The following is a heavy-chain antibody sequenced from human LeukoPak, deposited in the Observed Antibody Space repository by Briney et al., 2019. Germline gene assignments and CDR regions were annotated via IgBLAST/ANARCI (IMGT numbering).Heavy chain of an antibody. CDR2: ISGRGGST. CDR1: GFTFSTYA. V-gene: IGHV3-23*01. D-gene: IGHD4-17*01. Sequence: GGSLRLSCAATGFTFSTYAMSWVRQARGKGLEWVSAISGRGGSTYYADSVKGRFTISRDNSKNTLYLQMNSLRAEDTAVYYCAKDSGDPPFDYWGQGTLVTVSS. CDR3: AKDSGDPPFDY. J-gene: IGHJ4*02.